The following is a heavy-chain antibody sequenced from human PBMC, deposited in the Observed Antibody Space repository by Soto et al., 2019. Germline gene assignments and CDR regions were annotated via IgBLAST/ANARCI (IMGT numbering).Heavy chain of an antibody. CDR1: GYRFSSYW. CDR3: ARQASNGAYYYYGMDV. V-gene: IGHV5-51*01. J-gene: IGHJ6*02. CDR2: IYPCDSDT. Sequence: GESLKISCKGSGYRFSSYWIAWVRQMPGKGLEWMGIIYPCDSDTRYSPSFQGQVTFSVDKSNNTAYLQWSSLKASDTAMYYCARQASNGAYYYYGMDVWGQGTAVTVSS. D-gene: IGHD3-22*01.